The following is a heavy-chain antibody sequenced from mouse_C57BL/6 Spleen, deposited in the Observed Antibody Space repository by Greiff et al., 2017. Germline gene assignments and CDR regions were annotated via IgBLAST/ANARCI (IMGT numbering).Heavy chain of an antibody. D-gene: IGHD1-2*01. CDR1: GYAFTNYL. CDR2: INPGSGGT. CDR3: ARWLAMDY. J-gene: IGHJ4*01. V-gene: IGHV1-54*01. Sequence: QVQLQQSGAELVRPGTSVKVSCKASGYAFTNYLIEWVKQTPGQGLEWIGVINPGSGGTNYNEKFKGKATLTADKSSSTAYMQRSSLTSEDSAVYFCARWLAMDYGGQGTSVTVSS.